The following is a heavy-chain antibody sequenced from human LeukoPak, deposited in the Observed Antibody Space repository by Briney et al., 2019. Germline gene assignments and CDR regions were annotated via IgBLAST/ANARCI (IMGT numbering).Heavy chain of an antibody. CDR3: AREGSMTARPFVSIDY. V-gene: IGHV4-4*07. CDR2: IHTSGST. D-gene: IGHD6-6*01. Sequence: MASETLSLTCTVSGGSISTYYWSWIRQPAGKGLEWIGRIHTSGSTDYNPSLKNRVTMSVDTSRKQFSLRLSSVTAADTAMYYCAREGSMTARPFVSIDYWGQGTLVTVSS. CDR1: GGSISTYY. J-gene: IGHJ4*02.